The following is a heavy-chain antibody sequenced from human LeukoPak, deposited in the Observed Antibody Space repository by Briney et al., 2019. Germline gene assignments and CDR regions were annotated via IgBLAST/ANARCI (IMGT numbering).Heavy chain of an antibody. CDR2: IYYSGIT. Sequence: KSSETLSLTCTVSGGSISSGGYYWNWIRHHPGKGLEWIGCIYYSGITYYNPSLKSRITILVDTSKNQFSLTLSSVTAADTAVYYCARSYGSGKSVGAFDIWGQGTMVTVSS. V-gene: IGHV4-31*03. CDR1: GGSISSGGYY. CDR3: ARSYGSGKSVGAFDI. D-gene: IGHD3-10*01. J-gene: IGHJ3*02.